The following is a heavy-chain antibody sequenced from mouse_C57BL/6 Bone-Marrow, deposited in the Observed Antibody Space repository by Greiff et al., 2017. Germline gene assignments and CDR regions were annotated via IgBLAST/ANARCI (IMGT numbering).Heavy chain of an antibody. CDR3: ARGPSYYAMDY. CDR2: IDPANGNT. V-gene: IGHV14-3*01. J-gene: IGHJ4*01. Sequence: VQLQQSVAELVRPGASVKLSCTASGFNIKNTYMHWVKQRPEQGLEWIGTIDPANGNTNYDPKFQGTATLTAYTSSDTAYLQLSRLSSEDTAIYFCARGPSYYAMDYWGQGTSVTVSS. CDR1: GFNIKNTY.